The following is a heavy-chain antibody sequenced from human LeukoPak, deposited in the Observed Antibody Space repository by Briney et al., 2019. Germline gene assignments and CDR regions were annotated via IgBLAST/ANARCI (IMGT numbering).Heavy chain of an antibody. V-gene: IGHV3-23*01. Sequence: GGSLRLSCAASGFTFSSYAMSWVRQAPGKGLEWVSAISGSGGGTYYADSVKGRFTISRDNSRNTLYLQMNSLRAEDTAVYYCAKDLGGGGGYWGQGTLVTVSS. CDR2: ISGSGGGT. D-gene: IGHD3-16*01. CDR1: GFTFSSYA. J-gene: IGHJ4*02. CDR3: AKDLGGGGGY.